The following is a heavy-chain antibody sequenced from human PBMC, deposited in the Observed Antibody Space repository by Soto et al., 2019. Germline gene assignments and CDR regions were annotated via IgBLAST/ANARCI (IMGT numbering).Heavy chain of an antibody. CDR2: INAGNGNT. CDR3: ARALLRYFDWLSPLYFDY. J-gene: IGHJ4*02. CDR1: GYTFTSYA. Sequence: GASVKVSCKASGYTFTSYAMHWVRQAPGQRLEWMGWINAGNGNTKYSQKFQGRVTITRDTSASTAYMELSSLRSEDTAVYYCARALLRYFDWLSPLYFDYWGQGTLVTVSS. V-gene: IGHV1-3*01. D-gene: IGHD3-9*01.